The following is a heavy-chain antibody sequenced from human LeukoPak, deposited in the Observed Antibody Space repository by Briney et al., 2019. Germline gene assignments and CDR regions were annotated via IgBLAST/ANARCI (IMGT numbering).Heavy chain of an antibody. J-gene: IGHJ4*02. CDR3: AKASWVSSADAVL. V-gene: IGHV3-23*01. CDR1: GFTFSSYA. CDR2: ISGSGGST. D-gene: IGHD3-16*01. Sequence: GGSLRLSCAASGFTFSSYAMSWVRQAPGKGLEWVSAISGSGGSTYYADSVKGRFTLSRDDSRNTVYLQMNNLRVEDTAVYFCAKASWVSSADAVLWGQGTLVTVSS.